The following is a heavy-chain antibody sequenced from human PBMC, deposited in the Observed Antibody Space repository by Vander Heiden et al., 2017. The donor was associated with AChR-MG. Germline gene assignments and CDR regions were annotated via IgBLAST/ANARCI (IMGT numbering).Heavy chain of an antibody. Sequence: EVQRVESGGGLVQPGGSLRLSCAASGLTFSRYWMHGVRQAPGKGLVWVSYINSDESYTTYADSVKGRFTISRDNAKNTLYLQMNSLRAEETAVYYCARGFGCSGTSCYSFDYWGQGSLVTVAS. CDR1: GLTFSRYW. CDR2: INSDESYT. J-gene: IGHJ4*02. CDR3: ARGFGCSGTSCYSFDY. D-gene: IGHD2-15*01. V-gene: IGHV3-74*01.